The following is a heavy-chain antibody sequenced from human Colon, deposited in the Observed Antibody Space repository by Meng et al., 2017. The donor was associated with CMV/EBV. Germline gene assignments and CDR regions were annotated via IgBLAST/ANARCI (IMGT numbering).Heavy chain of an antibody. V-gene: IGHV3-20*04. Sequence: GGSLKISCAASGFIFGGYGMSWVRQAPGKGLEWVSGLNWNGDATGYADSVKGRFTIFRDNAKNFLYLLMNSLRVEDTALYYCAREGYCSSSTCYEASSPDFWGQGIQVTVSS. CDR3: AREGYCSSSTCYEASSPDF. D-gene: IGHD2-2*01. CDR1: GFIFGGYG. CDR2: LNWNGDAT. J-gene: IGHJ4*02.